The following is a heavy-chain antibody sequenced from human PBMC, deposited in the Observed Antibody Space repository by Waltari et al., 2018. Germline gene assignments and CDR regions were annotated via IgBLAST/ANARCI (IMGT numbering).Heavy chain of an antibody. CDR1: GFTFRSYE. J-gene: IGHJ6*02. Sequence: EVQLVESGGGLVQPGGSLRLSCAASGFTFRSYEMNWVRQAPGKGLEWVSYISSSGSTIYYADSVKGRFTISRDNAKNSLYLQMNSLRAEDTAVYYCARKLVWFEGMDVWGQGTTVTVSS. V-gene: IGHV3-48*03. CDR2: ISSSGSTI. D-gene: IGHD3-10*01. CDR3: ARKLVWFEGMDV.